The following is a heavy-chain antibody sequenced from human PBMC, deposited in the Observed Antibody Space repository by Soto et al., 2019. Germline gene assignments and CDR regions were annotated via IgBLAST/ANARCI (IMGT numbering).Heavy chain of an antibody. CDR1: GYSFTTYW. J-gene: IGHJ6*02. CDR3: ARLAYYYDSNPMYYYYYGMDV. D-gene: IGHD3-22*01. V-gene: IGHV5-10-1*01. Sequence: PGESLKISCQASGYSFTTYWISWVRQMPGKGLECMGRIDPTDSYTDYGPSFEGHVTMSVDRSISTAYLQWSSLKASDTAMYYCARLAYYYDSNPMYYYYYGMDVWGQGTTVTVSS. CDR2: IDPTDSYT.